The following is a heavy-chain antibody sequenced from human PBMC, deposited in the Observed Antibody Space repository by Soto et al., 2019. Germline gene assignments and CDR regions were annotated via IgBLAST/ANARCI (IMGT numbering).Heavy chain of an antibody. D-gene: IGHD3-3*01. Sequence: SETLSLTCTVSGGSISSGGYYWTWIRQHPGKGLEWIGYIYYSASTYYNPSLKSRLTMSVDRSTNQFSLRLSSLTAADTAVYFCARERKTVSIFAAPAPKSKYYGVDVWGPGTAVTVSS. J-gene: IGHJ6*02. CDR3: ARERKTVSIFAAPAPKSKYYGVDV. CDR2: IYYSAST. V-gene: IGHV4-30-4*08. CDR1: GGSISSGGYY.